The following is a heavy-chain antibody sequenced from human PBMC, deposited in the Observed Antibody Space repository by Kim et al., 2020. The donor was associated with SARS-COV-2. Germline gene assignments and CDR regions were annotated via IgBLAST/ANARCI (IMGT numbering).Heavy chain of an antibody. J-gene: IGHJ6*02. D-gene: IGHD4-4*01. V-gene: IGHV3-11*06. Sequence: GRFTISRDNAQNTLYLQMNSLRAEDTAVYYCARVGKDSNLTSCYCYGMDVWGQGTTVTVSS. CDR3: ARVGKDSNLTSCYCYGMDV.